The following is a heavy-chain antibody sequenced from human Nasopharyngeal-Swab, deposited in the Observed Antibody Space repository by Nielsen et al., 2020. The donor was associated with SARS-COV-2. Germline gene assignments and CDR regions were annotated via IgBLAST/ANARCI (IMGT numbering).Heavy chain of an antibody. J-gene: IGHJ5*02. CDR2: IYTSGST. CDR3: ARDARAGGNSNWFDP. V-gene: IGHV4-61*02. D-gene: IGHD4-23*01. CDR1: GVTISSGCHH. Sequence: LRLSCTVSGVTISSGCHHWSRIRQPAGKGLEWIGRIYTSGSTNYNSSLKRRVTIPVDTSKNQFPLKLSSVTAADTAVYYCARDARAGGNSNWFDPWGQGTLVTVSS.